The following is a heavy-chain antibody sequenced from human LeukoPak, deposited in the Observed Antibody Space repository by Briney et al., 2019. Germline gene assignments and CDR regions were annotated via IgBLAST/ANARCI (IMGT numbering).Heavy chain of an antibody. Sequence: SYEMNWVRQAPGKGLEWVSYISSSGSTIYYADSVKGRFTISRDNAKNSLYLQMNSLRAEDTAVYYCARVSGYYSVVYFDYWGQGTLVTVSS. V-gene: IGHV3-48*03. CDR1: SYE. J-gene: IGHJ4*02. CDR3: ARVSGYYSVVYFDY. CDR2: ISSSGSTI. D-gene: IGHD3-22*01.